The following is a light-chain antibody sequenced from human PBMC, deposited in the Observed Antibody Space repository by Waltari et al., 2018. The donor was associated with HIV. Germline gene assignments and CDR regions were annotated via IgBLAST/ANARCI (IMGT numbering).Light chain of an antibody. J-gene: IGKJ4*01. CDR2: DAS. V-gene: IGKV3-15*01. CDR3: QQYDNWPPLT. Sequence: EIVMTQSPATLSVSPGESATLSCGASQSVSTNLAWYQQKPGQAPRLLIYDASNRATGIPARFSGSGSGTEFTLTISSLQSEDFAVYYCQQYDNWPPLTFGGGTKVEIK. CDR1: QSVSTN.